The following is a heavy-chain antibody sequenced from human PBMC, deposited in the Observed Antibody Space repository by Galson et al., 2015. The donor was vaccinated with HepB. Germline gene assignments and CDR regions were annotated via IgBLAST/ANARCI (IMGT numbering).Heavy chain of an antibody. J-gene: IGHJ4*02. D-gene: IGHD2-21*01. CDR1: GYTFTAFW. CDR3: GRLNSIIDY. V-gene: IGHV5-10-1*01. CDR2: IDPSDSYT. Sequence: QSGAEVKKPGESLRISCKGSGYTFTAFWISWVRQIPGKGLEWMGRIDPSDSYTNYSPSFEGHVTISADKSINTAYLQWSNLKASGTAMYYCGRLNSIIDYWGQGTLVTVSS.